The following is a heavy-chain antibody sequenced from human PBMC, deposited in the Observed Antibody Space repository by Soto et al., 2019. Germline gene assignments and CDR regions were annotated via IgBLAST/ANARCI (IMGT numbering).Heavy chain of an antibody. CDR1: GGSISSYY. CDR3: ARRLVGATHDAFDI. Sequence: SETLSLTCTVSGGSISSYYWSWIRQPPGKGLEWIGYIYYSGSTNYNPSLKSRVTISVDTSKNQFSLKLSSVTAADTAVYYGARRLVGATHDAFDIWGQGTMVTGSS. V-gene: IGHV4-59*01. CDR2: IYYSGST. D-gene: IGHD1-26*01. J-gene: IGHJ3*02.